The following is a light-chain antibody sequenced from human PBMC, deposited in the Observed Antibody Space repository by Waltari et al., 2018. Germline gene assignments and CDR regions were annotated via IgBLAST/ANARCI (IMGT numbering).Light chain of an antibody. CDR2: AAS. CDR3: QQYNSFSPYT. Sequence: DIQMTQSPSTLSASIGDRVTITCRASQSISTWLAWYQQKPGKAPNLLIYAASTLESGVPSRFSGSGSGTEFTLTISSLQPDDFATYYCQQYNSFSPYTFGQGTKLEI. V-gene: IGKV1-5*03. CDR1: QSISTW. J-gene: IGKJ2*01.